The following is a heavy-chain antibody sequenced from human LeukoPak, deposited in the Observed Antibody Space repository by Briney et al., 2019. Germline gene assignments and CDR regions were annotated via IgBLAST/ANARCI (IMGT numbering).Heavy chain of an antibody. CDR1: GYTFTSYG. J-gene: IGHJ1*01. V-gene: IGHV1-18*01. D-gene: IGHD3-16*02. CDR3: ARSRTITFGGVIAGPGAY. CDR2: ISAYNGNT. Sequence: ASVKVSCKASGYTFTSYGIIWVRQAPGQGLEWMGWISAYNGNTNYAQRLQGRVTMTTDTSTSTAYMELRSLRSDDTAVYYCARSRTITFGGVIAGPGAYWGQGTLVTVSS.